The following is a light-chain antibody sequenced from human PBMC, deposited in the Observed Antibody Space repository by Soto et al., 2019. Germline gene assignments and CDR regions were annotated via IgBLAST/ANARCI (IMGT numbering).Light chain of an antibody. CDR3: QQSYSTRSYT. Sequence: EIVLTQSPDTLSLSPGERATLSCRASQSVSSNYFAWYQQKPGQAPRLLIYGASSRATGIPDRFSGSGSGTDFTLTISRLEPEDFAVYCCQQSYSTRSYTFGQGTKVEIK. CDR2: GAS. CDR1: QSVSSNY. V-gene: IGKV3-20*01. J-gene: IGKJ2*01.